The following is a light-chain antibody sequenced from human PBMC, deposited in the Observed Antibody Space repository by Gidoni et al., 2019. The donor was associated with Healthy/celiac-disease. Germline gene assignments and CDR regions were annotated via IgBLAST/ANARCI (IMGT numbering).Light chain of an antibody. V-gene: IGLV2-11*01. Sequence: QSALTQPRPVSGSPGQSVTISCTGTSSDVGGYNYVSWYQQHPGKAPKLMIYDVSKRPSGVPDRFSGSKSGNTASLTISGLQAEDEADYYCCSYAGSYTVTFGGGTKLTVL. CDR1: SSDVGGYNY. CDR2: DVS. CDR3: CSYAGSYTVT. J-gene: IGLJ2*01.